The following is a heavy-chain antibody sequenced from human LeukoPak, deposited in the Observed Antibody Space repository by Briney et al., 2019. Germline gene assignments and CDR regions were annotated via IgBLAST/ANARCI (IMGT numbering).Heavy chain of an antibody. D-gene: IGHD4-11*01. CDR3: ARGRDMTTTSFDY. V-gene: IGHV1-8*01. Sequence: ASMKVSCKASGYTFSSYDINWVRQATGQGPEWMGWMNPNSGNTGYAQKFQGRVTMTRNTSISTAYMELSSLRSEDTAVYYCARGRDMTTTSFDYWGQGTLVTVSS. CDR1: GYTFSSYD. CDR2: MNPNSGNT. J-gene: IGHJ4*02.